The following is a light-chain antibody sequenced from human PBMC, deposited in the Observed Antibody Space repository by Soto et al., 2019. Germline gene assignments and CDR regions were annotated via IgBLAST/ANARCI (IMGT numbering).Light chain of an antibody. CDR2: DVT. V-gene: IGLV2-14*01. J-gene: IGLJ2*01. CDR3: TSYTTSSTLV. Sequence: QSALTQPASVSGSPGQSITISCTGTSSDIGTYNAISWYQQHAGKVPKLMIYDVTNRPSGVSDRFSGSKSGNTASLTISGLQAEDEAYYYCTSYTTSSTLVFGGGTKLTVL. CDR1: SSDIGTYNA.